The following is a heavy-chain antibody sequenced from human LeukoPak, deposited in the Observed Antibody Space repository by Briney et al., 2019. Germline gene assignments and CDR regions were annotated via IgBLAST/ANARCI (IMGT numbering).Heavy chain of an antibody. J-gene: IGHJ5*02. D-gene: IGHD3-22*01. Sequence: PGGSLRLSCAASGFTFSNSWMSWVRQAPGKRLEWVATIKPDGSAQYYVDSVKGRFTISRDNAKNSLFLQINSLRAEDTAVYYCANGGTYSSGPWGQGTLVTVSS. V-gene: IGHV3-7*01. CDR1: GFTFSNSW. CDR2: IKPDGSAQ. CDR3: ANGGTYSSGP.